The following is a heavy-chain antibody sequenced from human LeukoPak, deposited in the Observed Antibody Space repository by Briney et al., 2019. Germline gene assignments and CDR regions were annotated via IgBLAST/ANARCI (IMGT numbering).Heavy chain of an antibody. Sequence: GRSLRLSCAASGFTFDDYAMHWVRQAPGKGLEWVSGISWNSGSIGYADSVKGRFTISRDNAKNSLYLQMNSLRAEDTALYYCAKGTVTRGVDYWGQGTLVTVSS. CDR1: GFTFDDYA. CDR3: AKGTVTRGVDY. J-gene: IGHJ4*02. CDR2: ISWNSGSI. D-gene: IGHD4-17*01. V-gene: IGHV3-9*01.